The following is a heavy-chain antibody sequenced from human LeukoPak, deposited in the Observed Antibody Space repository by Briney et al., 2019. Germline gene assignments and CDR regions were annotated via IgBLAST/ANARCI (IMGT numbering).Heavy chain of an antibody. V-gene: IGHV4-59*01. CDR3: ARTLRSMVRGVMVYFDY. D-gene: IGHD3-10*01. CDR2: IYYSGST. Sequence: PSETLSLTCTVSGGSISSYYWSWIRQPPGKGLERIGYIYYSGSTNYNPSLKSRVTISVDTSKNQFSLKLSSVTAADTAVYYCARTLRSMVRGVMVYFDYWGQGTLVTVSS. CDR1: GGSISSYY. J-gene: IGHJ4*02.